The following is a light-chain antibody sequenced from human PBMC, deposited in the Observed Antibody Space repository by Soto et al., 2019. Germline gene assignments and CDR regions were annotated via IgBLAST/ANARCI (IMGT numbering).Light chain of an antibody. CDR2: GSS. Sequence: EIVLTQSPATLSLSPGERATLSCRASQSVSSYLAWYQQKPGQAPRLLISGSSIRATGIPKRFSGSASGTNFTLTISSLEPEDFAVFYCQQYGSSPFTFGPGTKVD. J-gene: IGKJ3*01. CDR1: QSVSSY. V-gene: IGKV3-20*01. CDR3: QQYGSSPFT.